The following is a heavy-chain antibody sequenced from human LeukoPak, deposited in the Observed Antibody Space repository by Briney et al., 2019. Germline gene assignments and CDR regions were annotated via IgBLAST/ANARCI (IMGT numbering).Heavy chain of an antibody. CDR1: GFSFSGYG. D-gene: IGHD1-14*01. CDR3: AKDYNNGFDY. J-gene: IGHJ4*02. V-gene: IGHV3-30*02. CDR2: IRYDGSTK. Sequence: GGSLRLSCAASGFSFSGYGMHWVRQVPGKGLEWVTFIRYDGSTKSYADSVKGRFTIARDSSKNTLCLQMNSLRAEDTAVYFCAKDYNNGFDYWGQGALVTVSS.